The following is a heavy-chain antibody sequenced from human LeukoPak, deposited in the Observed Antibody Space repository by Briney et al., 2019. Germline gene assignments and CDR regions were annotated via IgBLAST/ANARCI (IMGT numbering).Heavy chain of an antibody. V-gene: IGHV3-53*01. D-gene: IGHD3-16*01. CDR1: GFAVSNKF. CDR3: AREDNGGATDDGFDV. CDR2: FRVGDVT. J-gene: IGHJ3*01. Sequence: GGSLRLSCAASGFAVSNKFMYWVRQAPGKGLEWVSVFRVGDVTHYADSVKGRFTTSRDSSKNTVYLQMESLRVEDTAVYYCAREDNGGATDDGFDVWGHGTVVTVSS.